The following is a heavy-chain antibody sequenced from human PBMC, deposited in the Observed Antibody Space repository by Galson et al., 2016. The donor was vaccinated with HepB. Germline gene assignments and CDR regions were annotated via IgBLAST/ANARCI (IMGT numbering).Heavy chain of an antibody. D-gene: IGHD1-26*01. CDR2: VFYNGTT. CDR3: ARRGGSVGATSSDL. V-gene: IGHV4-39*01. J-gene: IGHJ4*02. Sequence: ETLSLTCSVSGASIRNSVYYWGWIRQPPGKGLEWIGSVFYNGTTYYNPSLKSRLTISVDTSKNQFSLKLTSVTAADTSVYYCARRGGSVGATSSDLWGQGTLVIVSS. CDR1: GASIRNSVYY.